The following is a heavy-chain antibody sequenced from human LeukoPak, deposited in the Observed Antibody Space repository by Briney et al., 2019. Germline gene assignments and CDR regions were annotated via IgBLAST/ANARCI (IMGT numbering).Heavy chain of an antibody. J-gene: IGHJ4*02. CDR3: ALLEWLLSFDY. CDR2: INPSGGST. V-gene: IGHV1-46*03. CDR1: GYTFTSYY. Sequence: ASVKVSCKASGYTFTSYYMHWVRQVPGQGLEWMGIINPSGGSTSYAQKFQGRVTMTRDTSTSTVYMELSSLRSVDTAVYYCALLEWLLSFDYWGQGTLVTVSS. D-gene: IGHD3-3*01.